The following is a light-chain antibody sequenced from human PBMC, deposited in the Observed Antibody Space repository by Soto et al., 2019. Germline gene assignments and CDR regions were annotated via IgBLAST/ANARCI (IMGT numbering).Light chain of an antibody. CDR3: LSFDSSLRVV. CDR1: SSNIGAGYD. CDR2: GNT. V-gene: IGLV1-40*01. J-gene: IGLJ2*01. Sequence: LTQPPSVSGAPGQRVTISCTGSSSNIGAGYDVHWYQQLPGRAPKLLIYGNTNRPSGVPDRFSGSKSGTSASLAITGLQAEDEADYYCLSFDSSLRVVFGGGTKLTVL.